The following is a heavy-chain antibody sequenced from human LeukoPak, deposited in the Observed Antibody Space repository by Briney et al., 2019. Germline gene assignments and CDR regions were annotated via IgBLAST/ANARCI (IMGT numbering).Heavy chain of an antibody. V-gene: IGHV3-15*01. J-gene: IGHJ4*02. Sequence: EGSLRLSCVDSGFTFTNAWMSWVRQAPGKGLEWIGRIKSKTDGETTNYAEPVRGRFTISRDDSKSAVYLQMNSLKIEDTAVYYCTTDLGTYYHGSQRLIPIDYWGQGTLVTVSS. D-gene: IGHD3-10*01. CDR1: GFTFTNAW. CDR3: TTDLGTYYHGSQRLIPIDY. CDR2: IKSKTDGETT.